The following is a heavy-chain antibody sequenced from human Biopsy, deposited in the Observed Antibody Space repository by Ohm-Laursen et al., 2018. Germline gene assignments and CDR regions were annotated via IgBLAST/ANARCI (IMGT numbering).Heavy chain of an antibody. CDR1: GFRFNDYA. D-gene: IGHD6-19*01. V-gene: IGHV3-9*01. CDR3: VKSAYSSGFWEASDY. CDR2: ISWSSGTI. J-gene: IGHJ4*02. Sequence: SLRLSCAASGFRFNDYAMQWVRQAPGKGLEWVSGISWSSGTIGYVDSVKGRFTVSRDNAKNSLFLQMNSLRVEDTALYYCVKSAYSSGFWEASDYWGQGTLVTVSS.